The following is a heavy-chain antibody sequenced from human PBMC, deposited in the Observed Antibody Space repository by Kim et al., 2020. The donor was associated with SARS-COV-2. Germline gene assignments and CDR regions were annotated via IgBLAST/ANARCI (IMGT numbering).Heavy chain of an antibody. Sequence: ASVKVSCKASGYTFTGYYMHWVRQAPGQGLEWMGRINPNSGGTNYAQKFQGRVTMTRDTSISTAYMELSRLRSDDTAVYYCARVSFGPWYPRGMDVWGQGTTVTVSS. J-gene: IGHJ6*02. CDR1: GYTFTGYY. CDR3: ARVSFGPWYPRGMDV. V-gene: IGHV1-2*06. D-gene: IGHD3-3*01. CDR2: INPNSGGT.